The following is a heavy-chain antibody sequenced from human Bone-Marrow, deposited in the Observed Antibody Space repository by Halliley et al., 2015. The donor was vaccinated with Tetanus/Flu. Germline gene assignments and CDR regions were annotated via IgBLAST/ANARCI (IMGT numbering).Heavy chain of an antibody. J-gene: IGHJ4*02. D-gene: IGHD5-18*01. V-gene: IGHV4-59*01. Sequence: IGYIHNSGSTKYNPSLKSGVPISIDTAKNQFSLKLSSVTAADTAVYYCARETRRGNSYGYFEYWGQGTLITVSS. CDR3: ARETRRGNSYGYFEY. CDR2: IHNSGST.